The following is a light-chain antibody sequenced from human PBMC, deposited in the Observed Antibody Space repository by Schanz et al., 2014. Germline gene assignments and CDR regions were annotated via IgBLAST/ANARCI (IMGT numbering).Light chain of an antibody. CDR3: QQYGSSPT. J-gene: IGKJ2*01. Sequence: EVVLTQSPGSLSLSPGERATLSCRASQSVSSSYLAWYQQKPGLAPRLLIFDTSTRATGIPDRFSGSGSGTEFSLTISRLEPEDFAVYYCQQYGSSPTSGQGTKLEIK. CDR1: QSVSSSY. CDR2: DTS. V-gene: IGKV3D-20*01.